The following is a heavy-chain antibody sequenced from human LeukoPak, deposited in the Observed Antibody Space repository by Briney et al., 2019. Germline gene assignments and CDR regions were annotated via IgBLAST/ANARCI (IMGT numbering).Heavy chain of an antibody. J-gene: IGHJ3*02. CDR3: ARRYYYGSGGFQFDI. V-gene: IGHV5-51*01. CDR1: GYSFTSYW. Sequence: GESLKISCQGSGYSFTSYWIGWVRQMPGKGLEWMGIIYPGDSDTRYSPSFQGQVTISADKSISTAYLQWSSLKASDTAMYYCARRYYYGSGGFQFDIWGQGTMVTVSS. CDR2: IYPGDSDT. D-gene: IGHD3-10*01.